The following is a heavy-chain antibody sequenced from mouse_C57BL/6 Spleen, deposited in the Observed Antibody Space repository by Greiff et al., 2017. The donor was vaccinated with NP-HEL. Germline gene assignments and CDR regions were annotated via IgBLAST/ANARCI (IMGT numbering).Heavy chain of an antibody. D-gene: IGHD1-1*01. CDR3: ARSGVLRMDY. J-gene: IGHJ4*01. CDR1: GYTFTSYW. Sequence: VQLQQPGAELVMPGASVKLSCKASGYTFTSYWMHWVKQSPGQGLEWIGEIDPSDSYTNYNQKFKGKSTLTVDKSSSTAYMQLSSLTSEDSAVYYCARSGVLRMDYWGQGTSVTVSS. V-gene: IGHV1-69*01. CDR2: IDPSDSYT.